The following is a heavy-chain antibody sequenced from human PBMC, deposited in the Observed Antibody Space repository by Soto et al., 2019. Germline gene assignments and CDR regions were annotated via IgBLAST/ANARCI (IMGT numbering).Heavy chain of an antibody. V-gene: IGHV1-69*01. CDR3: ARELNRDKYYYDSSGLPGLFDY. CDR2: IIPIFGTA. D-gene: IGHD3-22*01. CDR1: GGTFIIYA. Sequence: ASVTVSCTASGGTFIIYASSWVRQAPGQGLEWMGGIIPIFGTANYAQKFQGRVTITADESTSTAYMELSSLRSEDTAVYYCARELNRDKYYYDSSGLPGLFDYWGQGTLVTVSS. J-gene: IGHJ4*02.